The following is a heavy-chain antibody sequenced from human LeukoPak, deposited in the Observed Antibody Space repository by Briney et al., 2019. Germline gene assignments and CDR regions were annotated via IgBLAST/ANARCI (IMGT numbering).Heavy chain of an antibody. J-gene: IGHJ4*02. CDR2: ISGSGGST. V-gene: IGHV3-23*01. CDR1: GFTFSSYA. Sequence: PGGSLRLSFAASGFTFSSYAMSWVRQAPGKGLEWVSAISGSGGSTYYADSVKGRFTISRDNAKNSLYLQMNSLRAEDTAVYYCARPQGIVGGGIDYWGQGTLVTVSS. CDR3: ARPQGIVGGGIDY. D-gene: IGHD1-26*01.